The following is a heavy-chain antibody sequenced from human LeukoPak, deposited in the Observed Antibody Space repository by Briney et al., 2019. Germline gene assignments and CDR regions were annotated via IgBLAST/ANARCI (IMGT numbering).Heavy chain of an antibody. CDR3: AARSIGSGPSSPFDY. CDR1: GASFSLYY. J-gene: IGHJ4*02. CDR2: IYTSGST. Sequence: PSETLSLTCTVSGASFSLYYWSWIRQPAGKGLEWIGRIYTSGSTNYNPSLKSRVSISVDTSKNQFSLKLSSVTAADTAVYYCAARSIGSGPSSPFDYWGQGTLVIVSS. D-gene: IGHD6-19*01. V-gene: IGHV4-4*07.